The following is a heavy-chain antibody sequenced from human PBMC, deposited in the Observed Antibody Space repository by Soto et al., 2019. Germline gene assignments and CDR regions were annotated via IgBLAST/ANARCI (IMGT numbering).Heavy chain of an antibody. J-gene: IGHJ5*02. V-gene: IGHV1-8*02. Sequence: ASVKVSCKASGYTFTSYAMNWVRQAPGQGLEWMGWMNPNSGNTGYAQKFQGRVTMTRNTSISTAYMELSSLRSEDTAVYYCARGRYSSGWYRPYNWFDPWGQGTLVTVSS. CDR1: GYTFTSYA. CDR2: MNPNSGNT. D-gene: IGHD6-19*01. CDR3: ARGRYSSGWYRPYNWFDP.